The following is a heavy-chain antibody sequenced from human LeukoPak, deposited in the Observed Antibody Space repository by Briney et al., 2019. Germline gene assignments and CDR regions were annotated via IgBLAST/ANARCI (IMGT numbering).Heavy chain of an antibody. CDR1: GFTFSSYA. CDR2: ISGSGGST. D-gene: IGHD1-26*01. V-gene: IGHV3-23*01. Sequence: PGGSLRLSCAASGFTFSSYAMSWVRQAPGKGLEWVSAISGSGGSTYYADSVKGRFTISRDNSKNTLYLQMNSLRAEDTAVYYCAKDKSGSYYGDYFDYWGQGTLVTVSS. J-gene: IGHJ4*02. CDR3: AKDKSGSYYGDYFDY.